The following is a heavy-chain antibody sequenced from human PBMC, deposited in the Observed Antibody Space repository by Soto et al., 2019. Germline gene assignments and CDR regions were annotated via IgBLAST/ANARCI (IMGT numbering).Heavy chain of an antibody. Sequence: QVHLVQSGAEVKKPGASVKVSCKASGYTFTSYGITWVRQAPGQGLEWMGWTSAHNGNTDYAQKLQGRVIVTRDTSTNTAYMELRSLRSDDTAVYYCARGRYGDYWGQGALVTVSS. J-gene: IGHJ4*02. CDR2: TSAHNGNT. CDR3: ARGRYGDY. V-gene: IGHV1-18*01. D-gene: IGHD1-1*01. CDR1: GYTFTSYG.